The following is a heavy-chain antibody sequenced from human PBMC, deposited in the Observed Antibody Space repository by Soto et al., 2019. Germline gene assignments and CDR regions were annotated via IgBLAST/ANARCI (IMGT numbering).Heavy chain of an antibody. J-gene: IGHJ4*02. D-gene: IGHD3-22*01. CDR1: GGTFSRHA. CDR3: ARDGTLYDGGAYYYLY. Sequence: QVQLVQSGAELKKPGSSVKVSCKASGGTFSRHALSWVRQAPGQGLEWMGGIIPMFGKANYAQKLQGRVTITADESTSTGYMELRGLTSEDTAVYYCARDGTLYDGGAYYYLYWGQGTLVTVSS. V-gene: IGHV1-69*01. CDR2: IIPMFGKA.